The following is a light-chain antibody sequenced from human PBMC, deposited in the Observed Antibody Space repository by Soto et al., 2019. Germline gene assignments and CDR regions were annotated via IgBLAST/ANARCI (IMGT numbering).Light chain of an antibody. J-gene: IGLJ2*01. CDR2: DVS. CDR1: SCDVGGYNY. CDR3: SSYTTSGSLV. V-gene: IGLV2-14*01. Sequence: QSVLPQPASVSGAPGQSITISCTGTSCDVGGYNYVSWYQQHPGKAPILMIYDVSNRPSGVSNRFAGSKSGNTASLTISGLEAEDEDYYYCSSYTTSGSLVFGGGTKLTVL.